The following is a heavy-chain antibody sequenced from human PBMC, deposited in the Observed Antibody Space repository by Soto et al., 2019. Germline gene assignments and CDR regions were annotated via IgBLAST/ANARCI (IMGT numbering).Heavy chain of an antibody. D-gene: IGHD2-2*01. J-gene: IGHJ6*03. CDR1: GYTFTSYA. CDR3: AREDYCSTTSCYPPRYYYYYYMDV. Sequence: GASVKVSCKASGYTFTSYAMHWVRQAPGQRLEWMGWINGGNGNTKYSQKFQARVTITRDTSASTAYMELSSLRSEDTAVYYCAREDYCSTTSCYPPRYYYYYYMDVWGKGTTVTVSS. CDR2: INGGNGNT. V-gene: IGHV1-3*01.